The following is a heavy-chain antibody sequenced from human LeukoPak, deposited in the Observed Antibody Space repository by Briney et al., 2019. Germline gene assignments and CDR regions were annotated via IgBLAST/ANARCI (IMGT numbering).Heavy chain of an antibody. CDR3: AKAGLTTVRGPRCWFDP. Sequence: GGSLRLSCAASGFTFSSYAMSWVRQAPGKGLEWVSSISGSGGSTYYADSVKGRFTISRDNSKNTLYLRINSLRAEDTAVYCCAKAGLTTVRGPRCWFDPWGQGTLVTVSS. CDR2: ISGSGGST. V-gene: IGHV3-23*01. D-gene: IGHD4-11*01. J-gene: IGHJ5*02. CDR1: GFTFSSYA.